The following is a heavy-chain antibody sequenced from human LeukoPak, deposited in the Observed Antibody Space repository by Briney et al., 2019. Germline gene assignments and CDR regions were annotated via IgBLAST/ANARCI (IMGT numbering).Heavy chain of an antibody. CDR2: INSDGSST. V-gene: IGHV3-74*01. CDR3: AKDRIAAAGNYFDY. J-gene: IGHJ4*02. CDR1: GFTFSSYW. Sequence: GGSLRLSCAASGFTFSSYWMHWVRQAPGKGLVWVSRINSDGSSTSYADSVKGRFTISRDNAKNSLYLQMNSLRAEDTAVYYCAKDRIAAAGNYFDYWGQGTLVTVSS. D-gene: IGHD6-13*01.